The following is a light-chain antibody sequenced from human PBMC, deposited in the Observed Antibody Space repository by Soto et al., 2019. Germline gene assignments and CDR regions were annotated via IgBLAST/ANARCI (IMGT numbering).Light chain of an antibody. CDR2: QDN. V-gene: IGLV3-1*01. CDR1: KLGHKY. J-gene: IGLJ2*01. Sequence: SYELTQPPSVSVSPGQTASITCSGDKLGHKYACWYQQKPGQSPVLVIYQDNKRPSGIPERFSGSNSGNTATLTISGTQAMDEADYFCQAWDSSNVVFGGGTKLTVL. CDR3: QAWDSSNVV.